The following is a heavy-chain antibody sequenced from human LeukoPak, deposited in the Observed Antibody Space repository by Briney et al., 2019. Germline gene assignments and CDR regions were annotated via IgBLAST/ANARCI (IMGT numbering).Heavy chain of an antibody. Sequence: GGSLRLSFEASGLTFGSYAMHWVGKAPGRGLGGVAVISYDGSNKYYADSVKGRFTISRDNSKNTLYLQMNSLRAEDTAVYYCASTYTLQYYFDYWGQGTLVTVSS. CDR2: ISYDGSNK. V-gene: IGHV3-30-3*01. CDR3: ASTYTLQYYFDY. J-gene: IGHJ4*02. D-gene: IGHD5-18*01. CDR1: GLTFGSYA.